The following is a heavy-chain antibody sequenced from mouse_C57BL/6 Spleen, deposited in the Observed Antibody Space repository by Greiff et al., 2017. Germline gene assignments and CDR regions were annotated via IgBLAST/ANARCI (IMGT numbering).Heavy chain of an antibody. Sequence: QVQLQQPGAELVMPGASVKLSCKASGYTFTSYWMHWVKQRPGQGLEWIGEIDPSDSYTNYNQKFKGKSTLTVDKSSSTAYMQLSSLTSEDSAVYYCARLNYGGSTGFAYWGQGTLVTVSA. J-gene: IGHJ3*01. V-gene: IGHV1-69*01. CDR2: IDPSDSYT. D-gene: IGHD1-1*01. CDR3: ARLNYGGSTGFAY. CDR1: GYTFTSYW.